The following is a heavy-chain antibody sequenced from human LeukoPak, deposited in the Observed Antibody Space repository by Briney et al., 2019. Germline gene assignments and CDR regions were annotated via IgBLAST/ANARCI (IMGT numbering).Heavy chain of an antibody. CDR2: IYTSTSGST. CDR1: GGSISSYY. J-gene: IGHJ3*02. D-gene: IGHD5-12*01. CDR3: ARVLRSFNAFDI. V-gene: IGHV4-4*07. Sequence: SETLSLTCTVSGGSISSYYWSWIRQPAGKGLEWIGRIYTSTSGSTNYNPSLKSRVTMSVDTSKNQLSLKLNSVTAADTAVYYCARVLRSFNAFDIWGQGTMVTVSS.